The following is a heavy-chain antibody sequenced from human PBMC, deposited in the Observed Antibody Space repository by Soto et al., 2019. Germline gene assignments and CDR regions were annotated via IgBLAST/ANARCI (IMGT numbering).Heavy chain of an antibody. CDR2: IKSKTDGGTT. Sequence: GGSLRLSCAASGFTFSNAWMNWVRQAPGKGLEWVGRIKSKTDGGTTDYAAPVKGRFTISRDDSKNTLYLQMNSLKTEDTAVYYCTTEGPSGYYFRLFDYWGQGTLVTVSS. CDR3: TTEGPSGYYFRLFDY. V-gene: IGHV3-15*07. J-gene: IGHJ4*02. CDR1: GFTFSNAW. D-gene: IGHD3-22*01.